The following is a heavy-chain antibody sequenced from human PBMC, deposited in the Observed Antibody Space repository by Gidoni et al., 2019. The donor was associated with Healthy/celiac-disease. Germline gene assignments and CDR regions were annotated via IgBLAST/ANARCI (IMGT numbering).Heavy chain of an antibody. D-gene: IGHD3-10*01. CDR3: AKDWGGWFGELLEYFQH. V-gene: IGHV3-30*18. CDR1: GFHFSSYG. CDR2: ISYDGSNK. J-gene: IGHJ1*01. Sequence: QVQLVESGGGVVQPGRSLRLSCAASGFHFSSYGMHWVRQAPGKGLEWVAVISYDGSNKYYADSVKGRFTISRDNSKNTLYLQMNSLRAEDTAVYYCAKDWGGWFGELLEYFQHWGQGTLVTVSS.